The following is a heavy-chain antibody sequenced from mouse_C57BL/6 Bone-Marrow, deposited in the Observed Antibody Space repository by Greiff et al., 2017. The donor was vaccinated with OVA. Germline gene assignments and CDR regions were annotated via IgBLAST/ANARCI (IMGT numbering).Heavy chain of an antibody. CDR2: INYDGSST. Sequence: EVMLVESEGGLVQPGSSMKLSCTASGFTFSDYYMAWVRQVPEKGLEWVANINYDGSSTYYLDSLKSRFIISRDNAKNILYLQMSSLKSEDTATYYCAREGTVVAYWYFDVWGTGTTVTVSS. D-gene: IGHD1-1*01. CDR3: AREGTVVAYWYFDV. V-gene: IGHV5-16*01. J-gene: IGHJ1*03. CDR1: GFTFSDYY.